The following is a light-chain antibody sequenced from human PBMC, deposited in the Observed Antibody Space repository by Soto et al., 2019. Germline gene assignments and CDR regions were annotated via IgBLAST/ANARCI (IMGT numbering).Light chain of an antibody. CDR3: QQYNSYSWT. CDR2: DAS. Sequence: DIQMPPSPSTLSASVLYRAHITFLASQSISSWLAWYQQKPGKAPKLLIYDASSLESGVPSRFSGSGSGTEFTLTISSLQPDDFATYYCQQYNSYSWTFGQGTTVDIK. CDR1: QSISSW. J-gene: IGKJ1*01. V-gene: IGKV1-5*01.